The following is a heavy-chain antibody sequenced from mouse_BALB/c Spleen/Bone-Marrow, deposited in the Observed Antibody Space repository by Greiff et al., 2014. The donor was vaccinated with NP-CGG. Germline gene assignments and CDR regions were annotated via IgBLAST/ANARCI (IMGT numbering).Heavy chain of an antibody. CDR1: GFTFSSYY. Sequence: DVKLVESGGGLVKLGGSLKLSCAASGFTFSSYYMSWVRQTPEKRLELVAAINRDGGITFYPDTVKGRFTISRDNANNTLYLQESSLKTEDTTLYYCAGRELRWNYFDYWGQGTTLTVSS. CDR3: AGRELRWNYFDY. J-gene: IGHJ2*01. D-gene: IGHD1-1*01. V-gene: IGHV5-6-2*01. CDR2: INRDGGIT.